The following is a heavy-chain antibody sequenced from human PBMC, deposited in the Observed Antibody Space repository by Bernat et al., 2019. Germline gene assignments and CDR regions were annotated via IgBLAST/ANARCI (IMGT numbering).Heavy chain of an antibody. CDR2: ISGSGGST. V-gene: IGHV3-23*01. CDR1: GFTFSSYA. Sequence: EVQLLESGGGLVQPGGSLRLSCAASGFTFSSYAMSWVRQAPGKGLEWVSAISGSGGSTYYADSVKGRFTISGDNSKNTLYLQMNSLRAEDTAVYYCAKVGYFDWLLYYFDYWGQGTLVTVSS. J-gene: IGHJ4*02. CDR3: AKVGYFDWLLYYFDY. D-gene: IGHD3-9*01.